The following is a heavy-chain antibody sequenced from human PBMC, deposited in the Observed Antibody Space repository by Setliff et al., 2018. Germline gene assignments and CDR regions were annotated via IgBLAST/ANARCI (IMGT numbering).Heavy chain of an antibody. CDR1: GYTLTNYY. Sequence: GASVKVSCKASGYTLTNYYMHWVRQAPGQGLEWMGIINPSGGLTRYAQKFQGRVTMTRDTSTGTVYMEVSSLRSEDTAVYYCARDRYYNSWSGTSITASHDAFDIWGQGTMVTVSS. V-gene: IGHV1-46*03. CDR2: INPSGGLT. D-gene: IGHD3-3*01. CDR3: ARDRYYNSWSGTSITASHDAFDI. J-gene: IGHJ3*02.